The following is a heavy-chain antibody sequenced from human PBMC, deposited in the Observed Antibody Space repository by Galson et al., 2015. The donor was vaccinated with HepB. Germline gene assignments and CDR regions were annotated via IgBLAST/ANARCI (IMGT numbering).Heavy chain of an antibody. Sequence: SLRLSCAASGFTFSDSAIHWVRQASGKGPEWVGRIRSKANNYATSYVPSLKGRFTISRDDSKNMAYLHMKSLKTEDTAVYYCSRLGDFSGYSSRWGQGTLVTVSS. CDR3: SRLGDFSGYSSR. D-gene: IGHD6-13*01. CDR1: GFTFSDSA. CDR2: IRSKANNYAT. V-gene: IGHV3-73*01. J-gene: IGHJ4*02.